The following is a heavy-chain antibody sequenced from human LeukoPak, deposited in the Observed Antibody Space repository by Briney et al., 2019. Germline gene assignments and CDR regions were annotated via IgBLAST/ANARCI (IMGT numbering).Heavy chain of an antibody. Sequence: GRSLRLSCAASGFTFSSYGMRWVRQAPGKGLEWVASISYDGSNKYYADSVKGRFTISRDNSKNTLYLQMNSLRAEDTAVYYCAKVGHYYDSSGYYYWGQGTLVTVSS. CDR1: GFTFSSYG. CDR2: ISYDGSNK. D-gene: IGHD3-22*01. CDR3: AKVGHYYDSSGYYY. J-gene: IGHJ4*02. V-gene: IGHV3-30*18.